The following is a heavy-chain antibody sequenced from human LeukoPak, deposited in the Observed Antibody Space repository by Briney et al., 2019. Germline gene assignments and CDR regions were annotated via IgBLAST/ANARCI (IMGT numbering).Heavy chain of an antibody. D-gene: IGHD3-22*01. J-gene: IGHJ4*02. Sequence: GGCLRLSCAASGFTFSSYAMSWVRQAPGKGLEWVSAISGSGGSTYYADSVKGRFTISRDNSKNTLYLQMNSLRAEDTAVYYCAKGSRSSGLSWVDYWGQGTLVTVSS. CDR3: AKGSRSSGLSWVDY. V-gene: IGHV3-23*01. CDR1: GFTFSSYA. CDR2: ISGSGGST.